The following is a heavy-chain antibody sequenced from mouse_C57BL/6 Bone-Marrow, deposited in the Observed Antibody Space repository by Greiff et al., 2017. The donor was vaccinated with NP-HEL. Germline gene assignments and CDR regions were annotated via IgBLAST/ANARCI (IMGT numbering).Heavy chain of an antibody. V-gene: IGHV1-69*01. CDR3: ARSYYGSRGQNYGAMDY. J-gene: IGHJ4*01. Sequence: QVQLQQPGAELVMPGASVKLSCKASGYTFTSYWMHWVKQRPGQGLEWIGEIDPSDSYTNYNQKFKGKSTLTVDKSSSTAYMQLSSLTSEDSAVYYCARSYYGSRGQNYGAMDYWGQGTSVTVSA. D-gene: IGHD1-1*01. CDR1: GYTFTSYW. CDR2: IDPSDSYT.